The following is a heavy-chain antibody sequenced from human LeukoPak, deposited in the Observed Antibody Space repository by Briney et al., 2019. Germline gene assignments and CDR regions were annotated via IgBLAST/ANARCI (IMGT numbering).Heavy chain of an antibody. V-gene: IGHV4-34*01. D-gene: IGHD2-15*01. CDR2: INHSGST. CDR1: GESISGYY. Sequence: PSETLSLTCAVYGESISGYYWSCIRQPPGKGLEWIGEINHSGSTNYNPSLKSRVTISVDTSKNQFSLKLSRQGPVLLCVYYCAKRSVVVAATLFDYWGQGTLVTVSS. CDR3: AKRSVVVAATLFDY. J-gene: IGHJ4*02.